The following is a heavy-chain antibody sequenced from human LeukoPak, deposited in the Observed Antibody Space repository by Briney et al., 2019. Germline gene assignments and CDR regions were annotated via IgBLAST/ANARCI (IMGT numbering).Heavy chain of an antibody. CDR3: AREEAGTVDY. Sequence: PSETLSLTCAVSGYSISSGYHWGWIRQPPGKGLEWIGTIYHSGSTYYNPSLKSRLTISVDTSKNQFSLKLTSVTAADTAVYHCAREEAGTVDYWGQGTLVTVSS. CDR1: GYSISSGYH. V-gene: IGHV4-38-2*02. J-gene: IGHJ4*02. CDR2: IYHSGST. D-gene: IGHD6-19*01.